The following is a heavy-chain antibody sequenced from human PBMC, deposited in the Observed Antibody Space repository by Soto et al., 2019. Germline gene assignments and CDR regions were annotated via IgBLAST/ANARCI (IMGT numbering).Heavy chain of an antibody. CDR3: AFIRYSDSFDV. CDR2: LYYNGGS. V-gene: IGHV4-39*01. D-gene: IGHD3-9*01. CDR1: GVSLTSTSYY. Sequence: QLQLQESGPGLVKPSETLSLTCTVSGVSLTSTSYYCGWIRQPPGKGLEWITTLYYNGGSYYNPSLDNRVTMSVDISKNQFSLRLSSVTAADTAKYYCAFIRYSDSFDVWGQGTTVIVSS. J-gene: IGHJ3*01.